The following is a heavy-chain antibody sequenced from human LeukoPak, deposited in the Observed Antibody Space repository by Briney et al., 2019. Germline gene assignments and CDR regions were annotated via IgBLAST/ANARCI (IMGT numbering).Heavy chain of an antibody. J-gene: IGHJ4*02. CDR1: GFTFSRYW. Sequence: HPGGSLRLSCAASGFTFSRYWMSWVRQVPRKGLEWVANIKQDGSEKYYVDSVKGRFTISRDNPKNSLYLQMNSLRAEDTAVYYCARDKGDYDTSGSLFVFGGQGTLVTVSS. CDR3: ARDKGDYDTSGSLFVF. CDR2: IKQDGSEK. D-gene: IGHD3-22*01. V-gene: IGHV3-7*03.